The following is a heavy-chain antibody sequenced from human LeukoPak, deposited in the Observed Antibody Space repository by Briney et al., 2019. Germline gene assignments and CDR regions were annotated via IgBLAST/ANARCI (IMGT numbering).Heavy chain of an antibody. CDR1: GGSISLYY. J-gene: IGHJ4*02. V-gene: IGHV4-59*01. CDR3: ARGALWFGELLGGYFDY. D-gene: IGHD3-10*01. Sequence: SETLSLTCSVSGGSISLYYWSWIRQPPGKGLEWIGYIYYSGSTNYNPSLKSRVTISVDTSKNQFSLKLSSVTAADTAVYYCARGALWFGELLGGYFDYWGQGTLVTVSS. CDR2: IYYSGST.